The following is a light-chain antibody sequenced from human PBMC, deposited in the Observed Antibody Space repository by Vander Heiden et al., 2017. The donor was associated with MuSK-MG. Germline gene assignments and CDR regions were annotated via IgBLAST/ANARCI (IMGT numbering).Light chain of an antibody. J-gene: IGLJ2*01. Sequence: SHALAPPPSLSVSPVQTARLPCSGDVLPTQFAYWYQQKPGQAPVLVIYNDSERHAGIPERFSGSSSGTTVTVTMSGVQAEDEDDYYCQSAESSAGDVVFGGGTKLTVL. V-gene: IGLV3-25*02. CDR2: NDS. CDR3: QSAESSAGDVV. CDR1: VLPTQF.